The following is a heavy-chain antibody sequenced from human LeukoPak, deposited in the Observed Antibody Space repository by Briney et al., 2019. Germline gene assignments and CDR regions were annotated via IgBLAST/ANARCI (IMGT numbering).Heavy chain of an antibody. CDR3: ARERGGGDSSGSFDY. V-gene: IGHV1-69*05. D-gene: IGHD3-22*01. J-gene: IGHJ4*02. CDR1: GGTFSSYA. CDR2: IIPIFGTA. Sequence: GSSVRVSCTASGGTFSSYAISWVRQAPGQGLEWMGGIIPIFGTANYAQTFKGRVTITTDESKSTAYMELSSLRSEDTAVYYCARERGGGDSSGSFDYWGQGTLGTFSA.